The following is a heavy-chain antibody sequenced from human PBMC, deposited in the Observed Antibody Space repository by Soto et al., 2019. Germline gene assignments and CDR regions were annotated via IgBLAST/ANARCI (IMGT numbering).Heavy chain of an antibody. Sequence: SVKVSCKASGYTFTSYGISWVRQAPGQGLEWMGRISPDLGVEYYAQKFQGRVTITADKSTSTAYMELSSLRSEDTAVYYCARTLYGDNVDYWGQGTLVTVSS. CDR1: GYTFTSYG. CDR2: ISPDLGVE. CDR3: ARTLYGDNVDY. V-gene: IGHV1-69*04. J-gene: IGHJ4*02. D-gene: IGHD4-17*01.